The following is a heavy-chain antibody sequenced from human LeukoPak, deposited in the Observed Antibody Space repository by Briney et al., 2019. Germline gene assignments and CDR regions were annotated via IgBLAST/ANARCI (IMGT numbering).Heavy chain of an antibody. CDR2: IIPIFGTT. Sequence: GSSVKVSCKASGGTFATYAITWVRQAPGQGLQWMGGIIPIFGTTNYAQRFQGRVTITTDESTSTACMELSSLRSEDTAVYYCARGCSTTSCPLDYWGQGTLVTVSS. CDR3: ARGCSTTSCPLDY. D-gene: IGHD2-2*01. J-gene: IGHJ4*02. V-gene: IGHV1-69*05. CDR1: GGTFATYA.